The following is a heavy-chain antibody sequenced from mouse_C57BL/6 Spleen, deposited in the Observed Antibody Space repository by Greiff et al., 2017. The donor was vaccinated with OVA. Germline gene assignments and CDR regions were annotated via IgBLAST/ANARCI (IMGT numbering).Heavy chain of an antibody. J-gene: IGHJ2*01. CDR2: IDPSDSYT. CDR1: GYTFTSYW. D-gene: IGHD1-1*01. Sequence: VQLQQPGAELVMPGASVKLSCKASGYTFTSYWMHWVKQRPGQGLEWIGEIDPSDSYTNYNQKFKGKSTLTVDKSSSTAYMQLSSLTSEDSAVYYCARFDYYGSSYGYWGQGTTLTVSS. CDR3: ARFDYYGSSYGY. V-gene: IGHV1-69*01.